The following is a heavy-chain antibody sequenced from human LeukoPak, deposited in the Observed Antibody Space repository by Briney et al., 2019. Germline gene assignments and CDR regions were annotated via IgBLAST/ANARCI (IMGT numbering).Heavy chain of an antibody. CDR3: ALGYCGGGSCSTYYFDY. CDR1: GFTFSSYW. J-gene: IGHJ4*02. D-gene: IGHD2-15*01. V-gene: IGHV3-74*01. Sequence: GGSLRLSCAASGFTFSSYWMHWVRQAPGKGLVWVSRINSDGSSTSYADSVKGRFTTSRDNAKNTLYLQMNSLRAEDTAVYYCALGYCGGGSCSTYYFDYWGQGTRVTVSS. CDR2: INSDGSST.